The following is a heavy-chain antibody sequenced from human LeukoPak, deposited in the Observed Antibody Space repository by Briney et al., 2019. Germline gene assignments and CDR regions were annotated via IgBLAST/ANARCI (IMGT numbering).Heavy chain of an antibody. CDR2: IYWDDDK. D-gene: IGHD6-13*01. J-gene: IGHJ4*02. Sequence: ASSPTLVKPTQTLTLTCTFAGFSLSTSGVGVGWISHPPQKALEYLATIYWDDDKRYSRSLKSRLTITKDTSKNQVVLTMTNMDPVDTATYYCAHIVNAAAGTLGFDYWGQGTLVTVSS. CDR1: GFSLSTSGVG. CDR3: AHIVNAAAGTLGFDY. V-gene: IGHV2-5*02.